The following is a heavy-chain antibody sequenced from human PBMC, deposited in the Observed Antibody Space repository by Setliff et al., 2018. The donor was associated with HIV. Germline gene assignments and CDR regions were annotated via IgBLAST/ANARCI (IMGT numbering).Heavy chain of an antibody. D-gene: IGHD1-7*01. CDR3: ARDPLYNWNYLHGFVI. Sequence: ASVKVSCKTSRGTFPSYAFTWVRQAPGQGLQWMGWVNPNSGGTNSAQEFQGRVTMNKDTSISTAYMELTWLKPGDTAVYYCARDPLYNWNYLHGFVIWGQGTMVTVSS. V-gene: IGHV1-2*02. J-gene: IGHJ3*02. CDR1: RGTFPSYA. CDR2: VNPNSGGT.